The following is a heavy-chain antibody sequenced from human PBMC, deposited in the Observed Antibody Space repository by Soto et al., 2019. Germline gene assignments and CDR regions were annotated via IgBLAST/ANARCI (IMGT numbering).Heavy chain of an antibody. Sequence: ASVKVSCKASGFTFSDYGFSWVRQAPGRGLEWMGWISAFNGETNYTQKSEGRVAMTTDAATTTAYMELRSLTVDDTAVYYCVRDQQWLRPVPLTFDSWGQGTGGTVSS. CDR3: VRDQQWLRPVPLTFDS. V-gene: IGHV1-18*01. CDR2: ISAFNGET. J-gene: IGHJ4*02. CDR1: GFTFSDYG. D-gene: IGHD6-19*01.